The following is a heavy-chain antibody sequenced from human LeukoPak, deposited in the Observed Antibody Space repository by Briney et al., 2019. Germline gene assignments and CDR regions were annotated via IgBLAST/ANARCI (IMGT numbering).Heavy chain of an antibody. CDR3: ARVGPYYDILTGYSYYFDY. V-gene: IGHV4-59*01. D-gene: IGHD3-9*01. CDR1: GGSISSYY. J-gene: IGHJ4*02. Sequence: KPSETLSLTCTGSGGSISSYYWSWIRQPPGKGLEWIGYIYYSGSTNYNPSLKSRVTISVDTSKNQFSLKVSSVIAADTAVYYCARVGPYYDILTGYSYYFDYWGQGTLVTVSS. CDR2: IYYSGST.